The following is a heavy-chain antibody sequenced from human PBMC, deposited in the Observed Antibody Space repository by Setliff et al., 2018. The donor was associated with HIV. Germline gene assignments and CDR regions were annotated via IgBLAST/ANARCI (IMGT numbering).Heavy chain of an antibody. CDR2: IGGSTGIT. J-gene: IGHJ4*02. CDR3: ARVFGPFDY. CDR1: GFAFDNYC. V-gene: IGHV3-23*01. D-gene: IGHD3-10*02. Sequence: GGSLRLSCAASGFAFDNYCMTWVRQAPGKGLVWVSGIGGSTGITYYTDSVKGRFTISRDNSKNTLYLQMNSLRAEDTAVYYCARVFGPFDYWGQGTLVTVSS.